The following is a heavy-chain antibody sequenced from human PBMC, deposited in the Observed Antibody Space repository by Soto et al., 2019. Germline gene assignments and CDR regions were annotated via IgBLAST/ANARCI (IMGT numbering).Heavy chain of an antibody. CDR2: IIPIFGTA. D-gene: IGHD3-3*01. CDR3: ARDIDDFWSGYLDPHFDY. J-gene: IGHJ4*02. CDR1: GGTFSSYA. V-gene: IGHV1-69*13. Sequence: GASVKVSCKASGGTFSSYAISWVRQAPGQGLEWMGGIIPIFGTANYAQKFQGRVTITADESTSTAYMELSSLRSEDTAVYYCARDIDDFWSGYLDPHFDYWGQGTLVTVSS.